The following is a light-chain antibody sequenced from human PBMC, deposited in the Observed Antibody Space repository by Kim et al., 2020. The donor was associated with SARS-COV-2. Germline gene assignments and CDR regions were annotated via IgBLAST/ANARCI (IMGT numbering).Light chain of an antibody. CDR3: QQSYSSPRT. J-gene: IGKJ1*01. Sequence: DIRMTQFPSSLSASVRDRVTITCRASQSISNYLNWYQQKPGKAPNLLVYDASSLQSGVPSRFRGSGSGTDFTLTISSLQPEDFATYYCQQSYSSPRTFGQGTKVDIK. CDR2: DAS. CDR1: QSISNY. V-gene: IGKV1-39*01.